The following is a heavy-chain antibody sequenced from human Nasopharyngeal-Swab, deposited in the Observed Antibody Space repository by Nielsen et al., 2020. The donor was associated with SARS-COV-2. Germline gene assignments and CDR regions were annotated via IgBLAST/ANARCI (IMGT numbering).Heavy chain of an antibody. CDR2: AYYSGST. Sequence: LRLSCTVSGGSISTYYWNWIRQPPGKGLEWIGYAYYSGSTNYNPPLKSRVTLSVDTSKNQFSLKLSSVTAADTAVYYCARQGGEYYDSSGYYYYPLVPFDYWGQGTLVTVSS. J-gene: IGHJ4*02. V-gene: IGHV4-59*08. CDR1: GGSISTYY. D-gene: IGHD3-22*01. CDR3: ARQGGEYYDSSGYYYYPLVPFDY.